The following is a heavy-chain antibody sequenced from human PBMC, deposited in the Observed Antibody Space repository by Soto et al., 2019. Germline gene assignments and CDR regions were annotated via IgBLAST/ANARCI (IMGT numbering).Heavy chain of an antibody. Sequence: ASVKVSCKASGYTFTSYGISWVRQAPGQGLEWMGWISTYNGNTNYAQKLQGRVTMTTDTSTSTAYMELRSLRSDDTAVYYCARDPSYYDFWSGYYDYWGQGTLVTV. CDR3: ARDPSYYDFWSGYYDY. V-gene: IGHV1-18*01. J-gene: IGHJ4*02. D-gene: IGHD3-3*01. CDR2: ISTYNGNT. CDR1: GYTFTSYG.